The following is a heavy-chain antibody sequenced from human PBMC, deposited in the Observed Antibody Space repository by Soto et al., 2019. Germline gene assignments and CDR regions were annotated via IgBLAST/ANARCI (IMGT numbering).Heavy chain of an antibody. Sequence: GGSLRLSCAASGFTFSSYAMSWVRQAPGKGLEWVSAISGSGGSTYYADPVKGRFTISRDNSKNTLYLQMNSLRAGDTAVYYCAKVRFLEWLFPDYYYGMDVWGQGTTVTVSS. CDR1: GFTFSSYA. V-gene: IGHV3-23*01. CDR3: AKVRFLEWLFPDYYYGMDV. J-gene: IGHJ6*02. D-gene: IGHD3-3*01. CDR2: ISGSGGST.